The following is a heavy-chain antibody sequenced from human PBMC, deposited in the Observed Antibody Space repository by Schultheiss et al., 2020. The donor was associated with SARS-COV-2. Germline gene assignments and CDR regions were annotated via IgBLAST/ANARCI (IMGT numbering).Heavy chain of an antibody. D-gene: IGHD1-14*01. V-gene: IGHV4-34*01. CDR2: IYYSGST. CDR1: GGSFSGYY. CDR3: ARANRWAFDY. J-gene: IGHJ4*02. Sequence: SETLSLTCAVYGGSFSGYYWSWIRQPPGKGLEWIGSIYYSGSTYYNPSLKSRVTISVDTSKNQFSLKLSSVTAADTAVYYCARANRWAFDYWGQGTLLTVSS.